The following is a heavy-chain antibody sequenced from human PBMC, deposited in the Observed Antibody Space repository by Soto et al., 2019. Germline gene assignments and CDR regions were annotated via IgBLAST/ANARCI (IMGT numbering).Heavy chain of an antibody. Sequence: SETLSLTCTVSGGSISDHYWSWIRQSPGKGLEWIGYIFDSIYDRESTNYNPSLESRVTISVDTSKNQFSLKLSSVTAADTAVYYCARERPTDDYGDYDYFDYWGQGTLVTVSS. V-gene: IGHV4-59*11. CDR3: ARERPTDDYGDYDYFDY. J-gene: IGHJ4*02. CDR1: GGSISDHY. D-gene: IGHD4-17*01. CDR2: IFDSIYDREST.